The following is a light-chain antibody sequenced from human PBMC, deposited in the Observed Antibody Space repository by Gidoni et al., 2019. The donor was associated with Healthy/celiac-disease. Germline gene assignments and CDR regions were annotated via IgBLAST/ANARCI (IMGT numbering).Light chain of an antibody. J-gene: IGKJ1*01. CDR1: QSISSY. CDR3: QQGYSTPRT. Sequence: DIQMTQSPSSLSASVGDRVTITCRASQSISSYLNWYQQKPGKAPKLLIYAASSLQSGVPSRLSGSGSGTDFTLTISSLQPEDFATYYCQQGYSTPRTFGQXTKVEIK. CDR2: AAS. V-gene: IGKV1-39*01.